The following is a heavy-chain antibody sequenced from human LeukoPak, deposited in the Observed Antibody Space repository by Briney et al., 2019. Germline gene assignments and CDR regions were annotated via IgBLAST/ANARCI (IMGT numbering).Heavy chain of an antibody. Sequence: GGSLRLSCAASGFTFSSYAMSWVRQAPGKGLEWVAVISYDGSNKYYADSVKGRITISRDNSKNTLYLQMNSLRAEDTAAYYCAREGSGGSWYVRYWGQGTVVIVSS. J-gene: IGHJ4*02. CDR1: GFTFSSYA. CDR2: ISYDGSNK. D-gene: IGHD6-13*01. V-gene: IGHV3-30-3*01. CDR3: AREGSGGSWYVRY.